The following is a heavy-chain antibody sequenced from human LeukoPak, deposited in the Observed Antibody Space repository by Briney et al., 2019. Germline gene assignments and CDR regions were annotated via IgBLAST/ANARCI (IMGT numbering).Heavy chain of an antibody. CDR2: ISSSSSYI. CDR1: GFTFSSYA. CDR3: AREISPYCTNGVCPTDY. J-gene: IGHJ4*02. V-gene: IGHV3-21*01. Sequence: NPGGSLRLSCAASGFTFSSYAMSWVRQAPGKGLEWVSSISSSSSYIYYADSVKGRFTISRDNAKNSLYLQMNSLRAEDTAVYYCAREISPYCTNGVCPTDYWGQGTLVTVSS. D-gene: IGHD2-8*01.